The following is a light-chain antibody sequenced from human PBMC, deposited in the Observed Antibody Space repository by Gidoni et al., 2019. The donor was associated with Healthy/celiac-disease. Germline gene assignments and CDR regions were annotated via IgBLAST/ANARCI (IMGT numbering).Light chain of an antibody. CDR1: SSDFGGYNY. V-gene: IGLV2-11*01. CDR2: DVS. CDR3: CSYAGSYTFVV. Sequence: QSALTQPRSVSGSPGQSVTISCTGTSSDFGGYNYVSWYQQHPGKAPKLMIYDVSKRPSGVPDRFSGSKSGNTASLTISGLQAEDEADYYFCSYAGSYTFVVFGGGTKLTVL. J-gene: IGLJ2*01.